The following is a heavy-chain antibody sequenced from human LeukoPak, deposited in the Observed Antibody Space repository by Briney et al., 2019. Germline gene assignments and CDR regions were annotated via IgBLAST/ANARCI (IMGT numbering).Heavy chain of an antibody. J-gene: IGHJ3*02. CDR1: GFTFSSYA. Sequence: PGGSLRLSCAASGFTFSSYAMSWVRQAPGKGLEWVSAISGSGGSTYYADSVKGRFTISRDNSKNTLHLQMNSLRAEDTAVYYCARSSGWYWDAFDIWGQGTMVTVSS. CDR3: ARSSGWYWDAFDI. CDR2: ISGSGGST. D-gene: IGHD6-19*01. V-gene: IGHV3-23*01.